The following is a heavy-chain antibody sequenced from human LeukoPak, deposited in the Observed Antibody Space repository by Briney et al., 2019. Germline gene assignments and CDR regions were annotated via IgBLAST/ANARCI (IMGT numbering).Heavy chain of an antibody. V-gene: IGHV2-5*02. CDR3: AHRDAYCSSTSCYAYPFDY. CDR2: IYWDDDK. D-gene: IGHD2-2*01. CDR1: GFSLSTSGVG. J-gene: IGHJ4*02. Sequence: SGPTLVNPPQTLTLTCTFSGFSLSTSGVGVGWIRQPPGKALEWLALIYWDDDKRYSPSLKSRLTITKDTSKNQVVLTMTNMDPVDTATYYCAHRDAYCSSTSCYAYPFDYWGQGTLVTVSS.